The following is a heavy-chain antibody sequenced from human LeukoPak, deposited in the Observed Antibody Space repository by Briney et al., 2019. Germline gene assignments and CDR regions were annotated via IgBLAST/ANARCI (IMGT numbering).Heavy chain of an antibody. CDR3: AGCSSPSCYDGAFDY. D-gene: IGHD2-2*01. Sequence: ASVKVFCKASGYTFTGYYMHWVRQAPGQRLEWMGGINPNSGGTNYAQKFQGRGPMTRDTSSSTAYMELSRLRSDDTAVYYCAGCSSPSCYDGAFDYWGQGTLVTVSS. J-gene: IGHJ4*02. CDR2: INPNSGGT. CDR1: GYTFTGYY. V-gene: IGHV1-2*02.